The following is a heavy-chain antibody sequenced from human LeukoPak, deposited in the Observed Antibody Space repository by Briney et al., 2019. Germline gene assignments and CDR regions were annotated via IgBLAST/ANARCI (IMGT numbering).Heavy chain of an antibody. Sequence: PSETLSLTCTVSGGSISSYYWSWIRQPPGKGLEWIGYIYYSGSTNYNPSLKSRVTISVDTSKNQFSLKLSSVTAADTAVYYCAPYDFWSGFDYWGQGTLVTVSS. V-gene: IGHV4-59*12. CDR2: IYYSGST. CDR3: APYDFWSGFDY. CDR1: GGSISSYY. J-gene: IGHJ4*02. D-gene: IGHD3-3*01.